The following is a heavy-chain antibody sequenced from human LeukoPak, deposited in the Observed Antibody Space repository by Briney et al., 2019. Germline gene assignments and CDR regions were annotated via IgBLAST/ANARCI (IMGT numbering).Heavy chain of an antibody. Sequence: PSETLSLTCTVSGGSISSYYWSWIRQPPGKGLEWIGYIYYSGSTNYNPSLKSRVTISVDTSKNQFSLKLSSVTAADTAVYYCARGRLQLWSYYFDYWGQGTLVTVSS. CDR3: ARGRLQLWSYYFDY. J-gene: IGHJ4*02. CDR1: GGSISSYY. CDR2: IYYSGST. V-gene: IGHV4-59*01. D-gene: IGHD5-18*01.